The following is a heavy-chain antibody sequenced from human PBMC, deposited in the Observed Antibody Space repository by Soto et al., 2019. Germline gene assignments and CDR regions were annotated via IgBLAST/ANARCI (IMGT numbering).Heavy chain of an antibody. CDR2: IYHSGNT. CDR1: GGSISSRGYS. J-gene: IGHJ4*02. D-gene: IGHD2-15*01. CDR3: RGRTNWGLDF. Sequence: PSETLSLTCAVSGGSISSRGYSWSWIRQPPGKGLEWVGYIYHSGNTYYNPSLKRRITISLDKSKNVFSLRMGSVTATDTAVYYCRGRTNWGLDFWGRGALVTV. V-gene: IGHV4-30-2*01.